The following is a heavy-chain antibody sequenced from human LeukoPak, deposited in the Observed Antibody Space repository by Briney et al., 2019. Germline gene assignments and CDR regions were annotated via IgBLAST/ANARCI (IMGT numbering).Heavy chain of an antibody. CDR2: IYHSGDT. Sequence: SETLSLTCTVSDYSIRSGFYWGWIRQPPGKGLEWIGTIYHSGDTYYNPSLKSRVTISVDTSKNQFSLKLSSVTAADTAVYYCARSVYSSSSEWFDPWGQGTLVTVSS. D-gene: IGHD6-6*01. V-gene: IGHV4-38-2*02. CDR3: ARSVYSSSSEWFDP. J-gene: IGHJ5*02. CDR1: DYSIRSGFY.